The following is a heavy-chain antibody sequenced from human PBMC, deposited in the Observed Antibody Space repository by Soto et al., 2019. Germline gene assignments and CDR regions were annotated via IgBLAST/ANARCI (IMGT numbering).Heavy chain of an antibody. CDR3: ARLQDIVVVVAAIAP. V-gene: IGHV4-39*01. J-gene: IGHJ5*02. D-gene: IGHD2-15*01. CDR1: GGSISSSSYY. Sequence: SETLSLTCTVSGGSISSSSYYWGWIRQPPGKGLEWIGSIYYSGSTYYNPSLKSRVTISVDTSRNQFSLKLSSVTAADTAVYYCARLQDIVVVVAAIAPWGQGTLVTVSS. CDR2: IYYSGST.